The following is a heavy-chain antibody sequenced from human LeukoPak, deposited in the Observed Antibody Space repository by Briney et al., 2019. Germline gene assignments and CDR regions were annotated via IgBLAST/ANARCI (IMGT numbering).Heavy chain of an antibody. CDR2: ISAYNGNT. J-gene: IGHJ4*02. CDR1: GYTFTSYG. CDR3: ATACYYDSSGYYSFDY. Sequence: GASVKVSCKASGYTFTSYGISWVRQAPGQGLEWMGWISAYNGNTNYAQKLQGRVTMTTDTSTSTAYMELSSLRSEDTAVYYCATACYYDSSGYYSFDYWGQGTLVTVSS. V-gene: IGHV1-18*01. D-gene: IGHD3-22*01.